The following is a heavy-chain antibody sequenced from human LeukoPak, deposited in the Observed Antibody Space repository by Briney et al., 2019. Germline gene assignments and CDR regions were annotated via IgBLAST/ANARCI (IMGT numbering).Heavy chain of an antibody. CDR2: ISGGGGGI. D-gene: IGHD3-10*01. Sequence: PGGSLRLSCAASGFTFSSYAMSWVRQAPGKGLEWVSGISGGGGGIYYADSVKGRFTISRDNSKNTVYLQMNSLRAEDTAVYYCAKDRGVRGVISYFDSWGQGTLVTV. V-gene: IGHV3-23*01. CDR1: GFTFSSYA. J-gene: IGHJ4*02. CDR3: AKDRGVRGVISYFDS.